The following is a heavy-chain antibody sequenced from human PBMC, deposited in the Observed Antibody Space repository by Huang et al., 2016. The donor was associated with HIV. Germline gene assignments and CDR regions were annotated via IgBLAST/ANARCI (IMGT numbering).Heavy chain of an antibody. D-gene: IGHD3-22*01. CDR2: INHSGNT. V-gene: IGHV4-34*02. Sequence: QVQLEQWGAGLLKASETLSLTCAVYGGSFSGYYWNWLRQAPGKGLELVGEINHSGNTNYNPSLKSRVNMSVDTSKSQFSLYLTSLSAADTGTYFCARRYNSRRDYWGRGTLVTVHS. J-gene: IGHJ4*02. CDR3: ARRYNSRRDY. CDR1: GGSFSGYY.